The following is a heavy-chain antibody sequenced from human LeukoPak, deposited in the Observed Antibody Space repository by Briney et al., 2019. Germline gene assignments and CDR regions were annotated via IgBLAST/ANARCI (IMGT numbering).Heavy chain of an antibody. CDR3: ARVAVRDV. Sequence: SETLSLTCTVSGGSISSYYWSWIRQPPGKGLEWIGEINHSGSTNYDPSLKSRVTISVDTSKNQFSLKLSSVTAADTAVYYCARVAVRDVWGQGTTVTVSS. J-gene: IGHJ6*02. CDR2: INHSGST. V-gene: IGHV4-34*01. CDR1: GGSISSYY.